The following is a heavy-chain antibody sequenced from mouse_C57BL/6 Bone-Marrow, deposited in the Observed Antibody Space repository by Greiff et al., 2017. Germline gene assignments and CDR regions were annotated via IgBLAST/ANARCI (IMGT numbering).Heavy chain of an antibody. CDR3: ARSSNPYKDDMDY. CDR1: GYTFTSYW. CDR2: IHPNSGST. D-gene: IGHD1-3*01. J-gene: IGHJ4*01. V-gene: IGHV1-64*01. Sequence: QVHVKQPGAELVKPGASVKLSCKASGYTFTSYWMHWVKQRPGQGLEWIGMIHPNSGSTNYNEKFKSKATLTVDKSSSTAYMQLSSLTSEDSAVYYCARSSNPYKDDMDYGGKGTSVTVSS.